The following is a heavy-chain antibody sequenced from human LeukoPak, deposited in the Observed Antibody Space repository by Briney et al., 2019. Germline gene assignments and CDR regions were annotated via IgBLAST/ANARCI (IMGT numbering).Heavy chain of an antibody. V-gene: IGHV4-39*07. CDR1: GDSLSDSANY. J-gene: IGHJ4*02. CDR3: ARSPFNLYCDL. Sequence: SETLSLTCTVSGDSLSDSANYWAWVRQPPGKGLEWIGSIYYSGTTIYNPSLKSRVTVSMETSKNQLFLKLTSVTAADTAVYFCARSPFNLYCDLWGQGALVRVSS. D-gene: IGHD2-15*01. CDR2: IYYSGTT.